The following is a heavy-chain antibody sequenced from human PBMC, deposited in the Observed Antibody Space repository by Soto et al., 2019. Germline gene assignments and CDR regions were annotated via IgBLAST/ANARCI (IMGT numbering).Heavy chain of an antibody. Sequence: PGGSLRLSCAASGFTFSSYAMSWVRQAPGKGLEWVSAISGSGGSTYYADSVKGRFTISRDNSKNTLYLQMNSLRAEDTAVYYCAKGREAITMVRGVIEGGYYYYYYMDVWGKGTTVTVSS. D-gene: IGHD3-10*01. CDR3: AKGREAITMVRGVIEGGYYYYYYMDV. CDR2: ISGSGGST. V-gene: IGHV3-23*01. J-gene: IGHJ6*03. CDR1: GFTFSSYA.